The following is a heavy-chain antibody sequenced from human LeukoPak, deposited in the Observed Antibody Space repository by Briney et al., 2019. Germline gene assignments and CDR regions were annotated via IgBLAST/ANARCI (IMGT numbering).Heavy chain of an antibody. J-gene: IGHJ4*02. V-gene: IGHV3-20*04. D-gene: IGHD3-22*01. CDR3: ARPAPYDSSSFDY. Sequence: GGSLRLSCAASGFTFSTSGMNWVRQAPGKGLEWVSGINWNGGSTGYADSVKGRFTISRDNAKNSLYLQMNSLRAEDTALYYCARPAPYDSSSFDYWGQGTLVTVSS. CDR2: INWNGGST. CDR1: GFTFSTSG.